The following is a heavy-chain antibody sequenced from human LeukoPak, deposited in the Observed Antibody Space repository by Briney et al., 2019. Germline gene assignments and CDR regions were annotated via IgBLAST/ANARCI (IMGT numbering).Heavy chain of an antibody. CDR2: IYSGGST. CDR1: GFTVSSNY. J-gene: IGHJ4*02. Sequence: GGSLRLSCAASGFTVSSNYMSWVRQAPGKGLEWVSIIYSGGSTFYADSVKGRFTISRDNSKNTLYLQMNSLRAEDTAVYYCAKSYYDSSGYRGDLEYWGQGTLVTVSS. D-gene: IGHD3-22*01. CDR3: AKSYYDSSGYRGDLEY. V-gene: IGHV3-53*05.